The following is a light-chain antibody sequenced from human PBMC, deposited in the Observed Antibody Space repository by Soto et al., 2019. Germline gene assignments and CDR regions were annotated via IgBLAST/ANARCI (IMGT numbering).Light chain of an antibody. CDR1: ESLVYSDGNTY. Sequence: DVVMTQPPLSLPVTLGQPASISCRSSESLVYSDGNTYLNWFQQRPGQSPRRLFYKVSNRDSGVPDRFSGSGSGTDFTLKISRVEAEDVGLYYCMHGTHWTETFGQGTQVDIK. J-gene: IGKJ1*01. CDR3: MHGTHWTET. V-gene: IGKV2-30*01. CDR2: KVS.